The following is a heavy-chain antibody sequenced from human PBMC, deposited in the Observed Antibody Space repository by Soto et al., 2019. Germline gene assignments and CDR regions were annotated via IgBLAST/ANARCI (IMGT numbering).Heavy chain of an antibody. CDR2: IWYDGSNK. V-gene: IGHV3-33*01. Sequence: PGGSLRLSCAPSGFVFSTYGMHWVRQAPGKGLEWVAVIWYDGSNKYYADSVKGRFTISRDNSKNTLYLQMNSLRAEDTAVYYCARDLQSRTSHQPYYWGQGTLVTVSS. CDR1: GFVFSTYG. CDR3: ARDLQSRTSHQPYY. J-gene: IGHJ4*02. D-gene: IGHD4-4*01.